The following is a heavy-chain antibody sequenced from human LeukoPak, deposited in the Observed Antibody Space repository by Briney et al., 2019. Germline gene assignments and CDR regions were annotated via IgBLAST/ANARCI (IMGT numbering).Heavy chain of an antibody. CDR3: ARSTSGSYYWFDH. Sequence: ASVKVSCKASGYTFTGYYMHWVRQAPGQGLEWMGWINPNSGGTNYAQKFQGRVTMTRDTSISTAYMELSRLRSDDTAVYYCARSTSGSYYWFDHWGQGTLVTVSS. CDR1: GYTFTGYY. CDR2: INPNSGGT. J-gene: IGHJ5*02. D-gene: IGHD1-26*01. V-gene: IGHV1-2*02.